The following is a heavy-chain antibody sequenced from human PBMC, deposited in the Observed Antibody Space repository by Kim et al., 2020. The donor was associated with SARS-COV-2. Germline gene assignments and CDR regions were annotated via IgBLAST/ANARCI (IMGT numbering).Heavy chain of an antibody. CDR1: GFTFSDHY. CDR3: ATSSYSSSWS. CDR2: SRSKANSYTT. J-gene: IGHJ5*02. D-gene: IGHD6-13*01. Sequence: GGSLRLSCAVSGFTFSDHYLDWVRQAPGKGLEWVGRSRSKANSYTTQYAASVKGRFTISRDDSKNSLYLQMNSLKTEDTAVYYCATSSYSSSWSLGQGTLVTVSS. V-gene: IGHV3-72*01.